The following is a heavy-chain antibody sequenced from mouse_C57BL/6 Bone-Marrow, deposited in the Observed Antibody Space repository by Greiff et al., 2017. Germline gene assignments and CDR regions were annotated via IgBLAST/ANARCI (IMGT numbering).Heavy chain of an antibody. CDR2: IYPRSGNT. Sequence: VQLQQSGAELARPGASVKLSCKASGYTFTSYGISWVKQRTGQGLEWIGEIYPRSGNTYYNEKFKGKATLTADKSSSTAYMELRRLTSEDSAVYFCARSGYYGSSYDWYFDVWGTGTTVTVSS. D-gene: IGHD1-1*01. CDR1: GYTFTSYG. CDR3: ARSGYYGSSYDWYFDV. V-gene: IGHV1-81*01. J-gene: IGHJ1*03.